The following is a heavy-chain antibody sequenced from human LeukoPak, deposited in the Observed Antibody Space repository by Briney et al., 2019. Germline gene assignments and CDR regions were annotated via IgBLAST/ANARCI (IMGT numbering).Heavy chain of an antibody. CDR1: GFTFSSYA. J-gene: IGHJ4*02. Sequence: PGGSLRLSCAASGFTFSSYAMSWVRQAPGKGLEWVSAISGSGGSTYYADSVKGRFTISRDNSKNTLYLQMNSLRAEDTAVYYCAKWTSYDILTGYYTGPFDYWGQGTLVTVSS. D-gene: IGHD3-9*01. CDR2: ISGSGGST. V-gene: IGHV3-23*01. CDR3: AKWTSYDILTGYYTGPFDY.